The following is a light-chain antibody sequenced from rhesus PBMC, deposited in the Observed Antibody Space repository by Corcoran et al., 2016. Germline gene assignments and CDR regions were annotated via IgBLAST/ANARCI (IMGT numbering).Light chain of an antibody. V-gene: IGKV1-32*05. CDR3: LQYNSDPYS. CDR1: QGIRSY. CDR2: EAN. Sequence: DIQMTQSPSSLSASVGHRVTITCRASQGIRSYLNWSQQKPGKAPKLLIYEANRLERGVPSRFSGSGSGTDFTLTISSRQPEDLATYYWLQYNSDPYSFGQGTKVEIK. J-gene: IGKJ2*01.